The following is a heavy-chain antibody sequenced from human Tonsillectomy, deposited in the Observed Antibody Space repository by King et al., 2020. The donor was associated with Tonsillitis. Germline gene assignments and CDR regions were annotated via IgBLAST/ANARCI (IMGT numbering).Heavy chain of an antibody. CDR2: INSDGSSK. V-gene: IGHV3-74*01. Sequence: VQLVESGGGLVQPGGALRLSCAASGFTFRSYWMHWGCQAPGKGLVWVSRINSDGSSKNYADSVKGRFTISRENAKNTLYLQMNSLRPEDTAVYYCASIRGPVEDDYWGQGTLVTVSS. J-gene: IGHJ4*02. CDR1: GFTFRSYW. CDR3: ASIRGPVEDDY. D-gene: IGHD3-3*02.